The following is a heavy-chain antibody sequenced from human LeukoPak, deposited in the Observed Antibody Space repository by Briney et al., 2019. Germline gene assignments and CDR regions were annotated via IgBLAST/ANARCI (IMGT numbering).Heavy chain of an antibody. V-gene: IGHV3-23*01. D-gene: IGHD5-18*01. Sequence: GGSLRLSCAASGFTLSSYAMSWVRQAPGKGLEWVSGISSSGVTTYYADSVKGRFTISRDNSKNTLYLQMNSLRAEDTAVYYCTKATSRYNFFDYWGQGALVAVSS. CDR3: TKATSRYNFFDY. CDR1: GFTLSSYA. J-gene: IGHJ4*02. CDR2: ISSSGVTT.